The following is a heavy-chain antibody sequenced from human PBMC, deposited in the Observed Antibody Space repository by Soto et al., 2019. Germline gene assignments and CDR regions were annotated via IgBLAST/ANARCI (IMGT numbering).Heavy chain of an antibody. V-gene: IGHV1-18*01. CDR3: ARGSRYDFWSGYSSLNNWFDP. D-gene: IGHD3-3*01. CDR2: ISAYNGNT. CDR1: GYTFTSYG. J-gene: IGHJ5*02. Sequence: GASVKVSCKASGYTFTSYGISWVRQAPGQGLEWMGWISAYNGNTNYAQKLQGRVTMTTDTSTSTAYMELRSLRSDDTAVYYCARGSRYDFWSGYSSLNNWFDPWGQGTLVTVSS.